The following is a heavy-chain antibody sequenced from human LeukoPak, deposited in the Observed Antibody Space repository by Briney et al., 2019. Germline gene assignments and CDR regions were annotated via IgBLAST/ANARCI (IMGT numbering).Heavy chain of an antibody. CDR3: ARASYDSSGFYHDY. V-gene: IGHV3-66*01. D-gene: IGHD3-22*01. CDR2: IYGGGST. J-gene: IGHJ4*02. CDR1: GFTVSANY. Sequence: PGGSLRLSCAASGFTVSANYMSWVRQAPGKGLEWVSIIYGGGSTYFADSVKGRFTISRDNSNNTLYLQMNSLRAEDTAVCYCARASYDSSGFYHDYWGQGTLVTVSS.